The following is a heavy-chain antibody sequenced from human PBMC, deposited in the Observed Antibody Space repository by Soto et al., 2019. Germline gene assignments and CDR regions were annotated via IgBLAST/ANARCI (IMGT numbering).Heavy chain of an antibody. V-gene: IGHV3-23*01. J-gene: IGHJ4*02. CDR1: GFTFSSYA. CDR2: IGGSGGNT. D-gene: IGHD4-17*01. CDR3: AKGFGDYVGCFAY. Sequence: EVQLLESGGGLVQPGGSLRLSCAASGFTFSSYAMSWVRQAPGKGLEWVSAIGGSGGNTYYADSVKGRFTISRDNSNNTLYLQMNSLRAEDTAVYYCAKGFGDYVGCFAYWGQGTLVTVSS.